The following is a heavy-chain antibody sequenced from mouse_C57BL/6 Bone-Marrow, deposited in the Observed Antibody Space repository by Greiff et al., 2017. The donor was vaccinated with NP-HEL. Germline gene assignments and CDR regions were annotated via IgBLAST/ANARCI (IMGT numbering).Heavy chain of an antibody. V-gene: IGHV1-69*01. CDR1: GYNFTSYW. CDR3: ARVHYYGSSSDY. CDR2: IDPSDSYT. J-gene: IGHJ2*01. D-gene: IGHD1-1*01. Sequence: VQLQQPGAELVMPGASVKLSCKASGYNFTSYWMHWVKQRPGQGLEWIGEIDPSDSYTNYNQKFKGKSTLTVDKSSSTAYMQLSSLTSEDSAVYYCARVHYYGSSSDYWGQGTTLTVSS.